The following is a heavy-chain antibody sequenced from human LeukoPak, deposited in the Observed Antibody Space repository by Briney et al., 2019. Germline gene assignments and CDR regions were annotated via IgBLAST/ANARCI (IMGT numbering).Heavy chain of an antibody. D-gene: IGHD2-8*02. Sequence: GGPLRPSCAAAEFTFSNYGMHWVRHAPGKGLSWVAVICFVGINTYYADSVKGRLTISRDNSKNTLFLQMNTLRAVATAVYYCARDRTTGYRLPVDYWGQGTLVTVSS. V-gene: IGHV3-33*01. CDR2: ICFVGINT. CDR1: EFTFSNYG. J-gene: IGHJ4*02. CDR3: ARDRTTGYRLPVDY.